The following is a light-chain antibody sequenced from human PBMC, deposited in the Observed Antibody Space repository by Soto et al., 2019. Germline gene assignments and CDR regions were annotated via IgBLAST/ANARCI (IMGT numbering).Light chain of an antibody. J-gene: IGKJ1*01. V-gene: IGKV3-11*01. CDR1: QSVSSY. Sequence: EIVLTQSPATLSLSPGERATLSCRASQSVSSYLAWYQQKPGQAPRLLTYDASTRATGIPARFSGSGYGTDFTLTISSLEPEDFAVYYCQQRSNWPPWTFGQGTKVEIK. CDR2: DAS. CDR3: QQRSNWPPWT.